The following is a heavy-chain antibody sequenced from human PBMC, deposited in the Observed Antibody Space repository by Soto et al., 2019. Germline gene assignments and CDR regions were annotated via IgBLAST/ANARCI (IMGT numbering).Heavy chain of an antibody. CDR3: ASWSLYYYGMDV. CDR2: IYYSGST. D-gene: IGHD3-3*01. CDR1: GGSISSYY. J-gene: IGHJ6*02. Sequence: SETLSLTCTVSGGSISSYYWSWIRQPPGKGLEWIGYIYYSGSTNYNPSLKSRVTISVDTSKNQFSLKLSSVTAADTAVYYCASWSLYYYGMDVWGQGTTVTVSS. V-gene: IGHV4-59*01.